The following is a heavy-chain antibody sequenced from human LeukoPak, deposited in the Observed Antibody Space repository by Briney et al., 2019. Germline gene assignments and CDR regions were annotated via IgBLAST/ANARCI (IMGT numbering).Heavy chain of an antibody. CDR1: GFTFSNYS. V-gene: IGHV3-21*01. J-gene: IGHJ4*02. Sequence: GGSLRLSCAASGFTFSNYSMNWVRQAPGKGLEWVSSISSSSSYMYYADSVKGRFTISRDNAKNSLYLQMNSLRAEDTAVYYCARERDFDYYFDYWGQGTLVTVSS. CDR2: ISSSSSYM. CDR3: ARERDFDYYFDY. D-gene: IGHD3-3*01.